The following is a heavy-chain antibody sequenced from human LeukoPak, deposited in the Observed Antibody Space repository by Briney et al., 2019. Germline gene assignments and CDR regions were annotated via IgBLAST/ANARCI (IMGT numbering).Heavy chain of an antibody. CDR1: GGSISSHY. CDR2: IYYSGST. D-gene: IGHD3-3*01. CDR3: ARARERITIFGVVIRPTHYMDV. Sequence: SETLSLTCTVSGGSISSHYWSWIRQPPGKGLEWIGYIYYSGSTNYNPSLKSRVTISVDTSKNQFSLKLSSVTAADTAVYYSARARERITIFGVVIRPTHYMDVWGKGTTVTVSS. J-gene: IGHJ6*03. V-gene: IGHV4-59*11.